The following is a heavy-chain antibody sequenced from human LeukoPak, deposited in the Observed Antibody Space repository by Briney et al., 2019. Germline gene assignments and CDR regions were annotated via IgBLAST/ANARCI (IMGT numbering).Heavy chain of an antibody. Sequence: SETLSLTCAVSGGSINSETYYWAWLRQNPGKDLEWIGYIYRTGITYPHPSLKSRVSMSIDTSKNQFSLKLTSVTAADTAVYFCARASWTDFFLDYWGQGTLLSVSS. CDR1: GGSINSETYY. J-gene: IGHJ4*02. CDR3: ARASWTDFFLDY. V-gene: IGHV4-31*11. CDR2: IYRTGIT. D-gene: IGHD3/OR15-3a*01.